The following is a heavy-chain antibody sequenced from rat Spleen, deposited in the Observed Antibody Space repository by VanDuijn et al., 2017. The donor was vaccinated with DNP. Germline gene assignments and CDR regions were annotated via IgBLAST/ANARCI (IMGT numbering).Heavy chain of an antibody. J-gene: IGHJ3*01. Sequence: EVQLVETGGTLVQPGKSLKLTCATSGFTFDYAWMHWVRQSPEKQLEWVGQIKAKSNNYATYYAESVKGRFTISRDDSKSSVYLQMNSLKEDDTAIYYCTYYGYNYNWFAYWGQGTLVTVSS. CDR3: TYYGYNYNWFAY. CDR1: GFTFDYAW. D-gene: IGHD1-9*01. CDR2: IKAKSNNYAT. V-gene: IGHV6-8*01.